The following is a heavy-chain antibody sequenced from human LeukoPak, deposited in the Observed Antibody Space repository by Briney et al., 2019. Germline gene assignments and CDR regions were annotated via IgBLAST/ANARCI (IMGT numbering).Heavy chain of an antibody. CDR1: GFTFSSSW. V-gene: IGHV3-7*01. J-gene: IGHJ4*02. D-gene: IGHD3-10*01. Sequence: GGSLRLSCAASGFTFSSSWMSWVRQAPGKGLEWAAHIKQDGSDKYYLDSVKGRFTISRDNARNSLFLHLNSLRVEDTAMYYCARHSSGSYYAYWGQGTLVTVSS. CDR3: ARHSSGSYYAY. CDR2: IKQDGSDK.